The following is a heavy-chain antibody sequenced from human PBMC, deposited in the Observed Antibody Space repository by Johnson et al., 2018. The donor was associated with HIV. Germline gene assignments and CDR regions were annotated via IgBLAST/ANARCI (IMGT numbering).Heavy chain of an antibody. V-gene: IGHV3-20*04. CDR2: INWNGGST. D-gene: IGHD1-1*01. CDR3: ARSTRNLAFDI. Sequence: VQLVESGGGLVQPGRSLRLSCTASGFTFGDYAMSWVRQAPGKGLEWVSGINWNGGSTGYADSVKGRFTISRDNAKNSLYLQMNSLRAEDTALYYCARSTRNLAFDIWGQGTMVTVSS. CDR1: GFTFGDYA. J-gene: IGHJ3*02.